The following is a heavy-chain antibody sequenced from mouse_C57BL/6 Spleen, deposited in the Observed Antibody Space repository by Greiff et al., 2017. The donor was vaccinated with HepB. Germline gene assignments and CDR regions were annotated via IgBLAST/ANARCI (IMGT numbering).Heavy chain of an antibody. CDR2: ISYSGST. CDR1: GYSITSDY. V-gene: IGHV3-8*01. CDR3: AGGSYYDNDVYLYFDV. J-gene: IGHJ1*03. D-gene: IGHD2-4*01. Sequence: EVKLMESGPGLAKPSQTLSLTCSVTGYSITSDYWNWIRKFPGNKLEYMGYISYSGSTYYNPSLKSRISITRDTSKNQYYPPLNSVTTEDTATYYCAGGSYYDNDVYLYFDVWGTGTTVTVSS.